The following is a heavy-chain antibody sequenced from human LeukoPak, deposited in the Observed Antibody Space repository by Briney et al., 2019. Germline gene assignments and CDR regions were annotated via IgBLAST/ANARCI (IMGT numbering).Heavy chain of an antibody. J-gene: IGHJ6*03. CDR3: AGIPVFGVVLHQEPV. V-gene: IGHV1-69*06. D-gene: IGHD3-3*01. CDR1: GGTFSSYA. Sequence: SVKVSCKASGGTFSSYAISWVRQAPGQGLEWMGGIIPILDTANSTQKFQGSLTITADKSTNTVYMELSSLRFDDTAVYFCAGIPVFGVVLHQEPVWGKGTTVTVSS. CDR2: IIPILDTA.